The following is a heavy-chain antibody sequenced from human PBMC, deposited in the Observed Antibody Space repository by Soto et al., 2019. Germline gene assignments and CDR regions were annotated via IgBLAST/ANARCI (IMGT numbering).Heavy chain of an antibody. V-gene: IGHV4-59*01. D-gene: IGHD4-17*01. CDR2: IYYSGST. Sequence: QVQLQESGPGLVKPSETLSLTCTVSSGSIINYYWSWIRQPPGKGLEGIGFIYYSGSTNYNSFLKSLVSMSVASSGQRLSLKLNSVPAGETAVYYCASRLTLATTTGDAFDLWGHGTMVTVSS. J-gene: IGHJ3*01. CDR1: SGSIINYY. CDR3: ASRLTLATTTGDAFDL.